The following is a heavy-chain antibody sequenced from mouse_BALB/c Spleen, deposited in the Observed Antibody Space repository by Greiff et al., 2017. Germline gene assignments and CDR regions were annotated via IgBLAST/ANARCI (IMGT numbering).Heavy chain of an antibody. V-gene: IGHV5-12-1*01. CDR2: ISSGGGST. CDR3: ARWYWYFDV. J-gene: IGHJ1*01. Sequence: EVQGVESGGGLVKPGGSLKLSCAASGFAFSSYDMSWVRQTPEKRLEWVAYISSGGGSTYYPDTVKGRFTISRDNAKNTLYLQMSSLKSEDTAMYYCARWYWYFDVWGAGTTVTVSS. CDR1: GFAFSSYD.